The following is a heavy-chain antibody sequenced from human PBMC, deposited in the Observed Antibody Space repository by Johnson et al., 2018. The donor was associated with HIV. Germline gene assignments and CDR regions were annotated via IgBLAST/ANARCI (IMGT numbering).Heavy chain of an antibody. Sequence: MQLVESGGGVVRPGGSLRLSCAASGFTFSSYDMHWVRQATGKGLEWVSAIGPAGDTYYPGPVTGRFTISRENAKNSLYLQMNSLRDGDTAVYYCARKGAAARDAFDIWGQGTMVTVSS. CDR1: GFTFSSYD. V-gene: IGHV3-13*01. CDR3: ARKGAAARDAFDI. D-gene: IGHD6-13*01. CDR2: IGPAGDT. J-gene: IGHJ3*02.